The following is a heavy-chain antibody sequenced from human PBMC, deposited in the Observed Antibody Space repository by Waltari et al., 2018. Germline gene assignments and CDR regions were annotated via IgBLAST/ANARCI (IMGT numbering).Heavy chain of an antibody. CDR1: EDSFDCSG. V-gene: IGHV1-69*12. CDR2: IIPMFGIP. J-gene: IGHJ6*03. CDR3: ARHELGISQYYYNMYV. D-gene: IGHD7-27*01. Sequence: HVQLVQSGAEVKKPGSSVKVSCKDSEDSFDCSGFSWVRLAPEQGLEWMGVIIPMFGIPEYSQKFQDRLTITADESTNTAYMELSGLSSEDTAIYYCARHELGISQYYYNMYVWGQGTTVTISS.